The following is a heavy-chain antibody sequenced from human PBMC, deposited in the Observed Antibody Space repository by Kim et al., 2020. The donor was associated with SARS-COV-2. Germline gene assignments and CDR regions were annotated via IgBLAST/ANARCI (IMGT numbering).Heavy chain of an antibody. Sequence: FQGRVTITADESTSTAYMELSSLRSEDTAVYYCAREGAWGGETYYYYMDVWGKGTTVTVSS. V-gene: IGHV1-69*01. D-gene: IGHD7-27*01. J-gene: IGHJ6*03. CDR3: AREGAWGGETYYYYMDV.